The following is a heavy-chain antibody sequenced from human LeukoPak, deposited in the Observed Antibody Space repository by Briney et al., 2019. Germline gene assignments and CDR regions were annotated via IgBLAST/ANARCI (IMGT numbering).Heavy chain of an antibody. J-gene: IGHJ3*02. CDR1: GFTFSSYS. CDR3: ARDRGDYVWGSYRLYDAFDI. V-gene: IGHV3-21*01. Sequence: GGSLRLSCAASGFTFSSYSMNWGRQAPGKGLEWVSSISSSRSYIYYADSVKGGFTISRDNAKNSLYLQMNSLRAEDTAVYYCARDRGDYVWGSYRLYDAFDIWGQGTMDTVTS. CDR2: ISSSRSYI. D-gene: IGHD3-16*02.